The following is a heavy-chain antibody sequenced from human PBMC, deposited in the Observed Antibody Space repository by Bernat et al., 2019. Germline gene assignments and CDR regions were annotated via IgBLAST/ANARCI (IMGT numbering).Heavy chain of an antibody. D-gene: IGHD3-10*01. CDR1: GGTFSSYA. CDR2: IIPIFGTA. J-gene: IGHJ6*03. Sequence: QVQLVQSGAEVKKPGSSVKVSCKASGGTFSSYAISWVRQAPGQGLEWMGGIIPIFGTANYAQKFQGRVRITADESTSTAYMELSSLRSEDTAVYYCARVYLNGTGSYNPTSYYYYYYMDVWGKGTTVTVSS. CDR3: ARVYLNGTGSYNPTSYYYYYYMDV. V-gene: IGHV1-69*01.